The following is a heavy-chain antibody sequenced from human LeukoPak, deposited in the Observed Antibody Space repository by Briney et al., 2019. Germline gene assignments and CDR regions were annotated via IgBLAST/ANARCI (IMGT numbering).Heavy chain of an antibody. CDR1: GYTFTGYY. CDR3: ASNYYGSGSYLDY. CDR2: INPNSGGT. Sequence: EASVKVSCKASGYTFTGYYMHWVRQAPGQGLEWMGWINPNSGGTNYAQKFQGRVTMTRDTSISTAYMELSRLGSDDTAVYYCASNYYGSGSYLDYWGQGTLVTVSS. V-gene: IGHV1-2*02. D-gene: IGHD3-10*01. J-gene: IGHJ4*02.